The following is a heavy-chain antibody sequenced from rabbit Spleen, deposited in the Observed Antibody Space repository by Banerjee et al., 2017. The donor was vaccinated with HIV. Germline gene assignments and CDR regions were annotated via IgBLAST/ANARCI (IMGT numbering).Heavy chain of an antibody. V-gene: IGHV1S45*01. Sequence: QQQVVESGGGLVKPGASLTLSCKASGLDFSVGDVMCWVRQAPGKGLEWIGCINIITNRAVYANWASGRFTFSKTSSTTVTLQMTSLTAADTATYFCARGTNSVGYNAGLWGPGTLVTVS. D-gene: IGHD1-1*01. CDR1: GLDFSVGDV. CDR3: ARGTNSVGYNAGL. CDR2: INIITNRA. J-gene: IGHJ4*01.